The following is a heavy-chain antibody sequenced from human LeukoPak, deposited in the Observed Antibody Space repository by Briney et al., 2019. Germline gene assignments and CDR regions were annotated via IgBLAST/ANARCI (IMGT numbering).Heavy chain of an antibody. J-gene: IGHJ6*03. CDR3: ARDPHYDILTGPLYYMDV. D-gene: IGHD3-9*01. V-gene: IGHV4-4*07. Sequence: SETLSLTCTVSGGSISSYYWSWIRQPAGKGLEWIGRIHTSGSTNYNPSLKSRVTMSVDTSKNQTSLKLSSVTAADTAVYYCARDPHYDILTGPLYYMDVWGKGTPVTISS. CDR1: GGSISSYY. CDR2: IHTSGST.